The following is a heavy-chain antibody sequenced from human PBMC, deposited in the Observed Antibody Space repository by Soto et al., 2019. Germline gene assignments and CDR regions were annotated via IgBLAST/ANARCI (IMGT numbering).Heavy chain of an antibody. J-gene: IGHJ4*02. CDR3: ARARRLEWLGFGELYYFDY. CDR1: GGSISSGGYY. Sequence: SETLSLTCTVSGGSISSGGYYWSWIRQHPGKGLEWIGYIYYSGSTYYNPSLKSRVTISVDTSKNQFSLKLSSVTAADTAVYYCARARRLEWLGFGELYYFDYWGQGTLVTVSS. CDR2: IYYSGST. V-gene: IGHV4-31*03. D-gene: IGHD3-10*01.